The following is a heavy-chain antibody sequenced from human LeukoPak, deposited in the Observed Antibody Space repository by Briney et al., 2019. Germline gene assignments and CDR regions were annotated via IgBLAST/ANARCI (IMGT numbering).Heavy chain of an antibody. D-gene: IGHD5-12*01. Sequence: SSETLTLTCTVSGGSISSSSYYWGWIRQPPGKGLEWIGSIYYSGSTYYNPSLKSRVTISVDTSKNQFSLKLSSVTAADTAVYYCAREVGPRGYFDYWGQGTLVTVSS. V-gene: IGHV4-39*07. CDR3: AREVGPRGYFDY. CDR2: IYYSGST. CDR1: GGSISSSSYY. J-gene: IGHJ4*02.